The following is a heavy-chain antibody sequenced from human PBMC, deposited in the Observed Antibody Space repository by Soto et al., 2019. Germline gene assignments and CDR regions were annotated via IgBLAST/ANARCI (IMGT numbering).Heavy chain of an antibody. D-gene: IGHD1-7*01. CDR1: GGSISSAGYS. CDR3: ARGGLITGTGVGWFDP. V-gene: IGHV4-30-2*06. CDR2: IFHSGTT. J-gene: IGHJ5*02. Sequence: QLQLQESGSGLVMPSQTLSLTCAVSGGSISSAGYSWSWIRQSPGKGLEWIGYIFHSGTTYYNPSLKSRVTISVGRSKNQFSLKLSSVPAADTAVDYCARGGLITGTGVGWFDPWGQGTLVTVSS.